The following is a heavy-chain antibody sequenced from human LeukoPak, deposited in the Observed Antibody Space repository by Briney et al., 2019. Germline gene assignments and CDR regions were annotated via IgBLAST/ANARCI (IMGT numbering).Heavy chain of an antibody. V-gene: IGHV4-34*01. Sequence: PSETLSLTCAVYGGSFSGYYWSWIRQPPGKGLEWIGEINHSGSTNYNPSLKSRVTISVDTSKNQFSLKLSSVTAADTAVYYCASRVRGVRLGRGFDYWGQGTLVTVSS. CDR2: INHSGST. CDR3: ASRVRGVRLGRGFDY. CDR1: GGSFSGYY. J-gene: IGHJ4*02. D-gene: IGHD5-12*01.